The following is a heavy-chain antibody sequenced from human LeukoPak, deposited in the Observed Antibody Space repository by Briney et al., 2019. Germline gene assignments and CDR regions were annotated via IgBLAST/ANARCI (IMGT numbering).Heavy chain of an antibody. V-gene: IGHV3-23*01. J-gene: IGHJ4*02. CDR3: AKDAVGATAYYFDC. CDR1: GFTFSNYA. D-gene: IGHD1-26*01. Sequence: GGSLRLSCAASGFTFSNYAMSWVRQAPGKGLEWVSAISSSGDTYYAGSVKGRFTISRDNSKNTLYVQMNSLRAEDTAVYYCAKDAVGATAYYFDCWGQGTLVTVSS. CDR2: ISSSGDT.